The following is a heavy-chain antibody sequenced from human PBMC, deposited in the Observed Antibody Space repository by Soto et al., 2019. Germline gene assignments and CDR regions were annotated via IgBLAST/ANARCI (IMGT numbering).Heavy chain of an antibody. D-gene: IGHD3-10*01. CDR1: GFTLTSYD. CDR2: MNPNSGDR. CDR3: ARGSWFADLGNFDYGLDV. J-gene: IGHJ6*02. V-gene: IGHV1-8*01. Sequence: QVQLVQSGAEVKKPGASVKVSCKAAGFTLTSYDINWVRQATGQGLEWMGWMNPNSGDRGYAQKFQGMVTMTGNTAISTAYMGLLSLRSEETAVYYCARGSWFADLGNFDYGLDVWGQGTTVTVSS.